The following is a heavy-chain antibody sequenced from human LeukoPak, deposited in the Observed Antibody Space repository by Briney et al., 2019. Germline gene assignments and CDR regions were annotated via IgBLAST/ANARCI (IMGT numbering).Heavy chain of an antibody. CDR1: GFTARRNY. D-gene: IGHD2-2*02. Sequence: PGGPLRPPCAASGFTARRNYMAGVGKAPGKGLGWVAVFSSGGSTYYAHSVKGRFTISRDNSKNTLYIQMNSLRAEDTAVYYCARDCSSTSCYISPNYYYGMDVWGQGTTVTVSS. CDR2: FSSGGST. CDR3: ARDCSSTSCYISPNYYYGMDV. V-gene: IGHV3-53*01. J-gene: IGHJ6*02.